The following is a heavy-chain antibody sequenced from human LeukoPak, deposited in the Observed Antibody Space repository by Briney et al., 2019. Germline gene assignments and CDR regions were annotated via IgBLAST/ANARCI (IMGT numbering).Heavy chain of an antibody. J-gene: IGHJ4*02. CDR2: INPNGGGT. V-gene: IGHV1-2*02. Sequence: ASVTVSCKSSVYTFSGYYIHWVRQAPGQGREWMGWINPNGGGTNYAQKFQGRVTMTRDTSISTAYMELTRLRSDDTAVYFCARGDDHYYVDNWGQGTLITVSS. D-gene: IGHD3-10*02. CDR1: VYTFSGYY. CDR3: ARGDDHYYVDN.